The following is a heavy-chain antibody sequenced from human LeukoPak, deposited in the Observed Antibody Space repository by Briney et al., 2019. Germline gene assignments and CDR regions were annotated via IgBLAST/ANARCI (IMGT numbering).Heavy chain of an antibody. CDR3: AKGIQSSGGTCYSACDY. V-gene: IGHV3-23*01. D-gene: IGHD2-15*01. CDR1: GFTFSNYA. Sequence: PGGSLRLSCAASGFTFSNYAMSWVRQAPGKGLEWVSAISGSGGNTYYADSVKGRFTISRDYSKNTLYLQMNSLRAEDTAVYYCAKGIQSSGGTCYSACDYWGQGTLVTVSS. J-gene: IGHJ4*02. CDR2: ISGSGGNT.